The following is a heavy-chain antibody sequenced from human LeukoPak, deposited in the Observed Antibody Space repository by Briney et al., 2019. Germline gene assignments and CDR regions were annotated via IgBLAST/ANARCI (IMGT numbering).Heavy chain of an antibody. D-gene: IGHD6-19*01. CDR1: GGSISSGSYY. CDR3: AGDSSGWNWYFDL. V-gene: IGHV4-61*02. CDR2: VYTSGST. Sequence: SQTLSLTCTVSGGSISSGSYYWSWIRQPAGKGLEWIGRVYTSGSTNYNPSLKSRVTISVDTSKNQFSLKLSSVTAADTAMYYCAGDSSGWNWYFDLWGRGTLVTVSS. J-gene: IGHJ2*01.